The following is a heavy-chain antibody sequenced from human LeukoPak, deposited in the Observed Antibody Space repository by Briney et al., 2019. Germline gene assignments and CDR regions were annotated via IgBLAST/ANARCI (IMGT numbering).Heavy chain of an antibody. CDR1: GGSISSYY. CDR2: IYYSGST. J-gene: IGHJ4*02. Sequence: PSETLCLTCTVSGGSISSYYWSWIRQPPGEGLEWIGYIYYSGSTNYNPSLKSRVTISVDTSKNQFSLKLSSVTAADTAVYYCARSGGRGRTMVRGVIIFNYWGQGTLVTVSS. D-gene: IGHD3-10*01. V-gene: IGHV4-59*01. CDR3: ARSGGRGRTMVRGVIIFNY.